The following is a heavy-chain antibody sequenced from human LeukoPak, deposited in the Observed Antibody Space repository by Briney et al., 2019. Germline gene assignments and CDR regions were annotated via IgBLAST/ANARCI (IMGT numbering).Heavy chain of an antibody. D-gene: IGHD2-15*01. V-gene: IGHV1-18*01. CDR2: ISAYNGNT. CDR3: ASTTQAPSDDAFDI. Sequence: GASVKVSCKASGYTFTSYGISWVRQAPGQGLEWMGWISAYNGNTNYAQKLQGRVTMTTDTSTSTAYMELRSLRSDDTAVYYCASTTQAPSDDAFDIWGQGTMVTVFS. J-gene: IGHJ3*02. CDR1: GYTFTSYG.